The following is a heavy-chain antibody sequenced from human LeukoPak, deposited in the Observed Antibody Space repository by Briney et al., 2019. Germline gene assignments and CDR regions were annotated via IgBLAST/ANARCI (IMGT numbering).Heavy chain of an antibody. CDR1: GFTFSSYG. J-gene: IGHJ4*02. V-gene: IGHV3-30*02. Sequence: PGGSLRLSCAASGFTFSSYGMHWVRQAPGKGLEWVAFIRYDGSNKYYADSVKGRFTISRDNSKNTLYLQMNSLRAEDTAVYYCAKGPIVVVPAAIFLWGQGTLVTVSS. D-gene: IGHD2-2*01. CDR2: IRYDGSNK. CDR3: AKGPIVVVPAAIFL.